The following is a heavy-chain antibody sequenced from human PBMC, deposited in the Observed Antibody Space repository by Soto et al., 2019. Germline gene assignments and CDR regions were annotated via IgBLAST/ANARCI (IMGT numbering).Heavy chain of an antibody. CDR2: IYYSGST. D-gene: IGHD2-8*01. Sequence: QVQLQASGPGLVKPSETLSLTCTVSGGSISSYYWSWIRQPPGKGLEWIGYIYYSGSTNYNPSLKSPVTISVDTSKNQFSLKLSSVTAADTAVYYCARCGANGESFYYYGMDVWGHGTTVTVSS. CDR1: GGSISSYY. V-gene: IGHV4-59*01. CDR3: ARCGANGESFYYYGMDV. J-gene: IGHJ6*02.